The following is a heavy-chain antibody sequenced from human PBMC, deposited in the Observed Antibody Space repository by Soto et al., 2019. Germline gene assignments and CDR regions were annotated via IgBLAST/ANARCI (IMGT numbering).Heavy chain of an antibody. CDR2: MNPNSGNT. V-gene: IGHV1-8*01. CDR1: GYTFTSHD. CDR3: ARWDYGDYARFDY. Sequence: QVQLVQSGAEVKKSGASVKVSCKASGYTFTSHDINWVRQATGQGLEWMGWMNPNSGNTGYAQKFQGRVSMTRNTSISTAYMELSSLRSEDTAVYYCARWDYGDYARFDYWGQGTLVTVSS. D-gene: IGHD4-17*01. J-gene: IGHJ4*02.